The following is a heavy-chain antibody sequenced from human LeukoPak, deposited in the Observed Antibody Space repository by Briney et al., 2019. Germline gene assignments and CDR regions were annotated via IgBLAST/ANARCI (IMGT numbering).Heavy chain of an antibody. CDR1: GYTFTSYG. J-gene: IGHJ5*02. Sequence: ASVKVSCKASGYTFTSYGISWVRQAPGQGLEWMGWISAYNGNTNYTQKLQGRVTMTTDTSTSTAYMELRSLRSDDTAVYYCARGYEQWLPDGGFDPWGQETLVTVSS. D-gene: IGHD6-19*01. CDR2: ISAYNGNT. V-gene: IGHV1-18*04. CDR3: ARGYEQWLPDGGFDP.